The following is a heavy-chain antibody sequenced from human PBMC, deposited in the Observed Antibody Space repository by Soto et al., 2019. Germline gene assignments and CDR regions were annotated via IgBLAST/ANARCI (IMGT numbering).Heavy chain of an antibody. Sequence: EVPLLESGGGLVQPGGSLRLSCAVSGFTFSSYAMSWVRQAPGKGLEWVSGISGSGATTYYADSVKGRLIISRDNSKNILYLQMNSLRAEDTAVYDCAKSQWDLRGYHYGMDVWGQGTTVTVSS. J-gene: IGHJ6*02. V-gene: IGHV3-23*01. CDR1: GFTFSSYA. CDR3: AKSQWDLRGYHYGMDV. D-gene: IGHD1-26*01. CDR2: ISGSGATT.